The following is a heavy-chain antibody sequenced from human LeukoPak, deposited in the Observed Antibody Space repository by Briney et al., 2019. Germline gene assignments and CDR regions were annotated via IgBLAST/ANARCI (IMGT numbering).Heavy chain of an antibody. CDR3: ARILGECRGGSCYPGSSGYSGGDYFDY. CDR1: GGSICSSSYF. J-gene: IGHJ4*02. CDR2: IYYSGST. Sequence: SETPSLTCSVSGGSICSSSYFWGWIRQPPGKGLEWIGSIYYSGSTYYNPSLKSRVTISVDTSKNQFSLKLSSVTAADTAVYYCARILGECRGGSCYPGSSGYSGGDYFDYWGQGTLVTVSS. D-gene: IGHD2-15*01. V-gene: IGHV4-39*07.